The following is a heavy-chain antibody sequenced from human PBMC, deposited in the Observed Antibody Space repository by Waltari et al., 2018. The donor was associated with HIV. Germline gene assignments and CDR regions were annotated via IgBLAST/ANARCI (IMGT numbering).Heavy chain of an antibody. Sequence: QVQLVQSGAEVKKPGASVKVSCKASGYTFTDYYIHWVRRAPGQGLEWMGWINVKTGGTNYAQTFQGRVSMTRASSINTAFMELYRLRFDDTAIYYCARDGDVGSTDYWGQGTLVTVSS. CDR1: GYTFTDYY. V-gene: IGHV1-2*02. CDR2: INVKTGGT. CDR3: ARDGDVGSTDY. D-gene: IGHD1-26*01. J-gene: IGHJ4*02.